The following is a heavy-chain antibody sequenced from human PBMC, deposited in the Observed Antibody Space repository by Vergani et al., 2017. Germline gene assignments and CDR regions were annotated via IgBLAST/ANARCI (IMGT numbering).Heavy chain of an antibody. Sequence: QVQLAESGGGRVQPGRSLRLSCAASGFSFSSHAIHWVRQAPGKGLEWVAVISNDGSKKYYEDSVKGRFTISRDNSKNTLDLQMNSLGTQDTAVYYCAKAGSVTSGSLQYNFYMDVWGKGTTVNVS. J-gene: IGHJ6*03. V-gene: IGHV3-30*18. CDR3: AKAGSVTSGSLQYNFYMDV. CDR2: ISNDGSKK. D-gene: IGHD3-10*01. CDR1: GFSFSSHA.